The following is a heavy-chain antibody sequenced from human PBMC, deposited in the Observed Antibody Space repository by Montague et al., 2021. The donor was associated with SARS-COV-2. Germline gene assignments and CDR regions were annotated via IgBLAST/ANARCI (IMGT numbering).Heavy chain of an antibody. CDR2: TYYRSNWYN. CDR3: ARGQRAHAMDD. D-gene: IGHD6-25*01. Sequence: CAISGDSVSNNSGAWNWFRQSPSRGLEWLGRTYYRSNWYNDYATSVKGRITVNPDTSKNQFSLQLNSVTPDDTAVYYCARGQRAHAMDDWGQGTAVTVSS. V-gene: IGHV6-1*01. J-gene: IGHJ6*02. CDR1: GDSVSNNSGA.